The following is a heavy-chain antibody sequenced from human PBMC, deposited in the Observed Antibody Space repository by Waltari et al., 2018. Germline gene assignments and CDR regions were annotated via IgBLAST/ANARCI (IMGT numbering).Heavy chain of an antibody. CDR1: GYSFTSYW. CDR2: IYPGDSDT. Sequence: EVQLVQSGAEVKKPGESLKISCKGSGYSFTSYWIGWVRQMPGQGLEWMGIIYPGDSDTRYSPSFQGQVTISADKSISTAYLQWSSLKASDTAMYYCARQPRWSALSPSFDYWGQGTLVTVSS. V-gene: IGHV5-51*01. J-gene: IGHJ4*02. CDR3: ARQPRWSALSPSFDY. D-gene: IGHD3-3*01.